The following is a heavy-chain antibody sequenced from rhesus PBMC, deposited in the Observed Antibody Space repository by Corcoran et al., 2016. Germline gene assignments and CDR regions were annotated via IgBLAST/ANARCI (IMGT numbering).Heavy chain of an antibody. V-gene: IGHV4-73*01. CDR3: ARRKGYSSGWSIWYFDI. Sequence: QVKLQQWGEGLVQPSETLSITCAVYGGSISGYYYWRWIRQPPGKGLEWIGYIYGNSASTNYNPSLKNRVTISKDTSKNQFSLKLSSVTAADTAVYYCARRKGYSSGWSIWYFDIWGPGTPITISS. CDR1: GGSISGYYY. J-gene: IGHJ2*01. D-gene: IGHD6S26*01. CDR2: IYGNSAST.